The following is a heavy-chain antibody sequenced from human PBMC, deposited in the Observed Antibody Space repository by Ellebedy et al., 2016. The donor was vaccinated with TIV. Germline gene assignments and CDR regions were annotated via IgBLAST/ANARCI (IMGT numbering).Heavy chain of an antibody. Sequence: GESLKISCAASGFSLSDYYMTWIRQAPGKGLEWVSHISGSSRHTNYADSVKGRFTISRDNANNSLYLEISNLRAEDTAVYYCARDSKWRGAGESYYYGMDVWGQGTTVIVSS. CDR1: GFSLSDYY. J-gene: IGHJ6*02. CDR3: ARDSKWRGAGESYYYGMDV. D-gene: IGHD3-10*01. CDR2: ISGSSRHT. V-gene: IGHV3-11*06.